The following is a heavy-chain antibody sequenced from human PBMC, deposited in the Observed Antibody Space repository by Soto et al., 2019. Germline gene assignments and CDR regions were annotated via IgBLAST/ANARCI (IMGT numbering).Heavy chain of an antibody. J-gene: IGHJ4*02. CDR3: ARHSWWIQLWMTDDY. D-gene: IGHD5-18*01. Sequence: QLQLQQSGPGLVKPSETLSLTCTVSGGSIRRSSYYWGWIRQPPGKRLEWIGSSYYSGSTYYNPSLKSGVTNSVDTAKNQFPQKLCGVTAADTAVYYCARHSWWIQLWMTDDYWAQGTLVAVSS. V-gene: IGHV4-39*01. CDR1: GGSIRRSSYY. CDR2: SYYSGST.